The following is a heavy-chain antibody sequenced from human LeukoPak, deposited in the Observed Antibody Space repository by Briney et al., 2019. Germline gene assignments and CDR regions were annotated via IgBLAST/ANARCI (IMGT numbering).Heavy chain of an antibody. CDR1: GYTFTSYD. CDR2: MNPNSGNT. Sequence: GASVKVSCKASGYTFTSYDIKWVRPPTGQGHEWMGWMNPNSGNTGYAQKFQGRVTMTRNTSISTAYMELSSLRSEDTAVYYCARGHSMGYFDYWGQGTLVTVSS. CDR3: ARGHSMGYFDY. D-gene: IGHD4-11*01. J-gene: IGHJ4*02. V-gene: IGHV1-8*01.